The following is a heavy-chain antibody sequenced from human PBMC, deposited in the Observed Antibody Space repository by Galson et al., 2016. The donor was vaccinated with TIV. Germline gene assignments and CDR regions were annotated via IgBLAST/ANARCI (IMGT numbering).Heavy chain of an antibody. CDR3: ARLAPCGGDCYFFDD. V-gene: IGHV1-46*01. J-gene: IGHJ4*02. D-gene: IGHD2-21*01. CDR2: FDPTIGGA. CDR1: GYTFTTYY. Sequence: SVKVSCKASGYTFTTYYMHWVRQAPGQGPEWMGVFDPTIGGASYAQRFQGRVTMTRDTSTTTVYMELSSLISEDTAVYYCARLAPCGGDCYFFDDWGQGTLVTVSS.